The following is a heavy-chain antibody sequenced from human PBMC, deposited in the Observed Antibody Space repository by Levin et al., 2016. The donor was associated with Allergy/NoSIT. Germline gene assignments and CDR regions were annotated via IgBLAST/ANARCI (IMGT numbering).Heavy chain of an antibody. CDR2: INPNSGGT. V-gene: IGHV1-2*04. J-gene: IGHJ6*03. D-gene: IGHD2-2*01. CDR3: ARAGCSSCPGYYYYMDV. Sequence: WVRQAPGQGLEWMGWINPNSGGTNYAQKFQGWVTMTRDTSISTAYMELSRLRSDDTAVYYCARAGCSSCPGYYYYMDVWGKGTTVTVSS.